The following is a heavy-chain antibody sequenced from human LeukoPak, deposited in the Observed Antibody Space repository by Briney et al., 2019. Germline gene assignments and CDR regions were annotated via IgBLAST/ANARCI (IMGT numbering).Heavy chain of an antibody. CDR2: IYYSGST. D-gene: IGHD5-12*01. V-gene: IGHV4-39*07. CDR3: ARDGYAPH. CDR1: GGSISSSSYY. Sequence: SETLSLTCTVSGGSISSSSYYWGWIRQPPGKGLEWIGSIYYSGSTDYNPSLKSRVTISVDTSKNQFSLKLSSVTAADTAVYYCARDGYAPHWGQGTLVTVSS. J-gene: IGHJ4*02.